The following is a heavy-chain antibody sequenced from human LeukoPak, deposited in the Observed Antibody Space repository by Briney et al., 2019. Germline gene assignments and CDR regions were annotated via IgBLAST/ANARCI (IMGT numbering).Heavy chain of an antibody. V-gene: IGHV5-51*01. CDR3: ATSWEYSGYEFDY. CDR2: IYPGDSDT. D-gene: IGHD5-12*01. J-gene: IGHJ4*02. CDR1: GYSFSSYW. Sequence: GESLKISCKGSGYSFSSYWIGWVRQMPGKGLEWMGIIYPGDSDTRYSPSFQGQVTISADKSISTAYLQWSSLKASDTAMYYCATSWEYSGYEFDYWGQGTLVTVSS.